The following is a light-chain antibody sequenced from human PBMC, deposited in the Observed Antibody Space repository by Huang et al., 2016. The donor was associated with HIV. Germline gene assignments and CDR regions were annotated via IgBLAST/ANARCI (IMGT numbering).Light chain of an antibody. J-gene: IGKJ5*01. Sequence: DIQMTQSPPSLSASVGDSVTITCRASQNVNTYLNWYQQKPGQAPRLLIFAASRLRSGVPSRFSCGGSGTEFTLTISSLQVEDFATYYCQQRYSSTITFGQGTRLDIK. CDR1: QNVNTY. V-gene: IGKV1-39*01. CDR2: AAS. CDR3: QQRYSSTIT.